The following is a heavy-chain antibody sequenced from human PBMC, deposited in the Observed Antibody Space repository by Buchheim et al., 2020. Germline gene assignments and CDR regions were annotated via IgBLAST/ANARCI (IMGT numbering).Heavy chain of an antibody. V-gene: IGHV4-59*01. D-gene: IGHD3-3*01. Sequence: QVQLQESGPGLVEPSQTLSLTCTVSGDSLSVYYWTWIRQAPGKGLEWIGYVYYRGNTNNNPSLNSRVTISIDMSKNQFSLNLSSVTAADTAVYYCARGFLEPYFDFWGQGTL. CDR2: VYYRGNT. CDR3: ARGFLEPYFDF. CDR1: GDSLSVYY. J-gene: IGHJ4*02.